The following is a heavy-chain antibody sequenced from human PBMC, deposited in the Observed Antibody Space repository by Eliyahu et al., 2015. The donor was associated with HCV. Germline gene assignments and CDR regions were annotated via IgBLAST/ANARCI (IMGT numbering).Heavy chain of an antibody. CDR1: GFTFSTXD. D-gene: IGHD4/OR15-4a*01. V-gene: IGHV3-23*01. Sequence: EVQLLESGGGLIQPGGSLRLSXXAXGFTFSTXDXSWVRXAPGKGLXWVSAIGYGGGTTYADSAKGRFTISRDNSKNVLFLQMNSLRADDTAVYFCAKVLTSWYFDLWGRGTLVTVSS. CDR2: IGYGGGTT. J-gene: IGHJ2*01. CDR3: AKVLTSWYFDL.